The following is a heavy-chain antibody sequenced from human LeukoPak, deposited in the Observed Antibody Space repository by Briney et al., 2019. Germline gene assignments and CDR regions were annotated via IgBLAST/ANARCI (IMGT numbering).Heavy chain of an antibody. V-gene: IGHV3-23*01. J-gene: IGHJ4*02. D-gene: IGHD1-1*01. CDR1: GFTFSSHG. CDR2: TSGSGGST. CDR3: AKERGTAVNFDY. Sequence: GGSLRLSCAASGFTFSSHGMSWVRQAPGKGLEWVSATSGSGGSTYYADSVKGRFTISRDNSKNTLYVQMNSLRAEDTAVYYCAKERGTAVNFDYWGQGTLVTDSS.